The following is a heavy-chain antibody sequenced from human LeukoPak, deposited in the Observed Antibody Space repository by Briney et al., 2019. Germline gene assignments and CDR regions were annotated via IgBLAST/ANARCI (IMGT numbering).Heavy chain of an antibody. CDR2: ISYDGSNK. J-gene: IGHJ4*02. V-gene: IGHV3-30-3*01. CDR3: ARDQLKEAVAGFFDY. CDR1: GFTFSSYA. D-gene: IGHD6-19*01. Sequence: GGSPRLSCAASGFTFSSYAMHWVRQAPGKGLEWVAVISYDGSNKYYADSVKGRFTISRDNSKNTLYLQMNSLRAEDTAVYYCARDQLKEAVAGFFDYWGQGTLVTVSS.